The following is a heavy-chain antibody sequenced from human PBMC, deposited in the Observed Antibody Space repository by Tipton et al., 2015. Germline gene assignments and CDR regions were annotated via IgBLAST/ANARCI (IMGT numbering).Heavy chain of an antibody. V-gene: IGHV3-74*01. J-gene: IGHJ4*01. CDR2: ISPEEATT. CDR1: GFTFSPCW. D-gene: IGHD2-15*01. Sequence: SLRLSCVASGFTFSPCWMHWVRQVPGRGLVWVSRISPEEATTDYADSVKGRFTISRDNAKGTLFLQMNNLSDEDTALYYCARLLPDTLSPPGDYWGHGTLVSVS. CDR3: ARLLPDTLSPPGDY.